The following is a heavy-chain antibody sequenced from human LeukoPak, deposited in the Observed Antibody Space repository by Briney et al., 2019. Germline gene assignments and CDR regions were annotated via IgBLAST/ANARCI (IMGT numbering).Heavy chain of an antibody. V-gene: IGHV1-2*02. J-gene: IGHJ4*02. CDR2: FNPNTGGR. CDR3: AREKGLQSHVLDS. D-gene: IGHD4-11*01. Sequence: WASVKVSCTASGYTFTVYYMHWVRQAPGQGLEWMGCFNPNTGGRYYAQNFQGRVTMTRDTSISTAYMELSRLTSDDTAVYSCAREKGLQSHVLDSWGQGTLVTVSS. CDR1: GYTFTVYY.